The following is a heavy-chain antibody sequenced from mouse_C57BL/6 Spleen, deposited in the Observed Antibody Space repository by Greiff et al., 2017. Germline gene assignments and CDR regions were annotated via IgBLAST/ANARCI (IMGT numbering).Heavy chain of an antibody. J-gene: IGHJ4*01. CDR1: GYTFTSYW. CDR3: ARGGITTGRYYYAMDY. Sequence: VQLQQSGAELVNPGASVKLSCKASGYTFTSYWMQWVKQRPGQGLEWIGEIDPSDSYTNYNQKFKGKATLTVDTSSSTAYMQLSSLTSEDSAVYYCARGGITTGRYYYAMDYWGQGTSVTVSS. D-gene: IGHD2-4*01. CDR2: IDPSDSYT. V-gene: IGHV1-50*01.